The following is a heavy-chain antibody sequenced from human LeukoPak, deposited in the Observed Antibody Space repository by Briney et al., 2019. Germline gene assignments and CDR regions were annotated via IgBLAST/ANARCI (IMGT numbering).Heavy chain of an antibody. CDR3: ASERPPDFGVGTHTGYYYYYMDV. D-gene: IGHD3-3*01. V-gene: IGHV3-7*01. J-gene: IGHJ6*03. Sequence: GGSLRLSCAASGFTFSSYWMSWVRQAPGKGLEWVANIKQDGSVKYYVDSVKSRFTISRDNAKNSLYLQMNSLRAEDTAVYYCASERPPDFGVGTHTGYYYYYMDVWGKGATVTVSS. CDR2: IKQDGSVK. CDR1: GFTFSSYW.